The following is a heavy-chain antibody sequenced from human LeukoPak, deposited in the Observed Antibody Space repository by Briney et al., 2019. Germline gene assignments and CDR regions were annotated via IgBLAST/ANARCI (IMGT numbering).Heavy chain of an antibody. J-gene: IGHJ4*02. CDR2: IKQDGSEK. CDR3: ARDRRFGGNDY. D-gene: IGHD3-10*01. V-gene: IGHV3-7*01. CDR1: GFTFTNYW. Sequence: SGGSLRLSCAASGFTFTNYWMSWVRQAPGKGLEWVANIKQDGSEKYYVDSVKGRFTISRDNAKNSLYLQMNSLRAEDTAVYYCARDRRFGGNDYWGQGTLVTVSS.